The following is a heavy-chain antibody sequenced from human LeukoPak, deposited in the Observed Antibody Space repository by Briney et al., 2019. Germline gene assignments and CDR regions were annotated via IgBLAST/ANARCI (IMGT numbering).Heavy chain of an antibody. J-gene: IGHJ4*02. Sequence: SETLSLTCTVSGGSISSYYWSWIRQPPGKGLEWSGYIYYSGSTNYNPSLKSRVTISVDTSKNQFSLKLSSVTAADTAVYYCARDLGYSSGWYRTNYFDYWGQGTLVTVSS. V-gene: IGHV4-59*01. D-gene: IGHD6-19*01. CDR1: GGSISSYY. CDR2: IYYSGST. CDR3: ARDLGYSSGWYRTNYFDY.